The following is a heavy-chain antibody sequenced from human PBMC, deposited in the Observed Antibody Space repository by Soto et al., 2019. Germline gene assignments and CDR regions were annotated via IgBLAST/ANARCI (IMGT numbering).Heavy chain of an antibody. V-gene: IGHV1-69*13. CDR2: ILPFFGTA. J-gene: IGHJ3*01. D-gene: IGHD2-21*01. Sequence: QVHLVQSGAEVKKPGSSVKVSCKYSGGTFRTESINWVRQSPGQGLEWMGGILPFFGTADYAPRFQGRVTITADGATTTAYMELSSLTYQDTDVYFCASGPAHGGNSDAFDVWGQGTMVTVSS. CDR1: GGTFRTES. CDR3: ASGPAHGGNSDAFDV.